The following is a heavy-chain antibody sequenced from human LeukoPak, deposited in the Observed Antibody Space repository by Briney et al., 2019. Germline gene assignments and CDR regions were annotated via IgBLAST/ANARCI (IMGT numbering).Heavy chain of an antibody. Sequence: GRSLRLSCGASGFTFSSYGMHWVRQAPGKGLEWVAVIWYDGSQKYYADSVKGRFTISRDNSKNVLCLQMNSLRVEDTAMYYCTRLYRSGWYVPWGQGTLVTVSS. D-gene: IGHD6-19*01. CDR1: GFTFSSYG. CDR3: TRLYRSGWYVP. V-gene: IGHV3-33*01. J-gene: IGHJ5*02. CDR2: IWYDGSQK.